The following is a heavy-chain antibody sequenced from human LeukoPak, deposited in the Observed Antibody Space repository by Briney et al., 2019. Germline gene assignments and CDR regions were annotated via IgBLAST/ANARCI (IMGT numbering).Heavy chain of an antibody. J-gene: IGHJ4*02. V-gene: IGHV4-39*01. Sequence: SETLSLTCTVSGGSIRSSSYYWGRIRQPPGKGLEWIGSIYYSGSTYYNASLKSRGTISVDTSKNQFSLKLNSVTAADTAVYFCARQVVAVAGTGYFDYWGQGTLVTVSS. CDR3: ARQVVAVAGTGYFDY. CDR2: IYYSGST. CDR1: GGSIRSSSYY. D-gene: IGHD6-19*01.